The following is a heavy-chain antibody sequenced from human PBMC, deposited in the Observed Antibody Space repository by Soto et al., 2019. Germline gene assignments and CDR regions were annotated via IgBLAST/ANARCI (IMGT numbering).Heavy chain of an antibody. CDR3: TTNRIGYQVRGALKDY. J-gene: IGHJ4*02. D-gene: IGHD3-10*01. CDR1: GFTFSNAW. V-gene: IGHV3-15*01. Sequence: LRLSCAASGFTFSNAWMSWVRQAPGKGLEWVGRIKSKTDGGTTDYAAPVKGRFTISRDDSKNTLYLQMNSLKTEDTAVYYCTTNRIGYQVRGALKDYWGQGTLVTVSS. CDR2: IKSKTDGGTT.